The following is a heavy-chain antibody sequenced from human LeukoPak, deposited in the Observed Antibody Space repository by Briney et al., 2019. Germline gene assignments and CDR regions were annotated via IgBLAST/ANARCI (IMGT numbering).Heavy chain of an antibody. Sequence: GGSLRLSCAASGFTFSAYSMNWVRQAPGKGLEWVSSISSSSSYIYYADSVRGRFTISRDNAKNSLYLQMNSLRAEDTAVYYCARDQRNMYYHDSSGYYYFDYWGQGTLVTVSS. CDR2: ISSSSSYI. CDR3: ARDQRNMYYHDSSGYYYFDY. D-gene: IGHD3-22*01. CDR1: GFTFSAYS. J-gene: IGHJ4*02. V-gene: IGHV3-21*01.